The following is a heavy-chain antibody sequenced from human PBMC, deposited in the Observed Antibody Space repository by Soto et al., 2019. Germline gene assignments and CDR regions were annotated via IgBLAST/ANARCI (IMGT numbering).Heavy chain of an antibody. CDR3: ARIYCSTTSCYIDY. CDR1: TFTFSNHW. J-gene: IGHJ4*02. V-gene: IGHV3-7*01. D-gene: IGHD2-2*02. Sequence: EVQLVESGGGLVQPGGSLRLSCAVSTFTFSNHWMSWVRQAPGKGLEWVANINQGGSAKYYLDSVKGRFTISRDNAKNSLDLQMNSLRAEDTAVYYCARIYCSTTSCYIDYWGQGTLVTVSS. CDR2: INQGGSAK.